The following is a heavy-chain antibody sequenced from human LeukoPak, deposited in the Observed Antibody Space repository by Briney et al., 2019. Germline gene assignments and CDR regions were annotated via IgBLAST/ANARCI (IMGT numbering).Heavy chain of an antibody. CDR3: AGAKTAMWDY. V-gene: IGHV3-21*01. Sequence: GGSLRLSCAASGFTFSSYSMSCVRQAPGKGLEWVSSISSSSSYIYYADSVKGRFTISRDNAKNSLYLQMNSLRAEDTAVYYCAGAKTAMWDYWGQGTLVTVSS. D-gene: IGHD5-18*01. CDR2: ISSSSSYI. J-gene: IGHJ4*02. CDR1: GFTFSSYS.